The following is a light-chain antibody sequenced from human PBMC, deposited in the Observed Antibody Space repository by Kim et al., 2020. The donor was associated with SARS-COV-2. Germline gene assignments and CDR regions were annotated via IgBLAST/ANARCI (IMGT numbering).Light chain of an antibody. CDR3: QQYENSPWT. V-gene: IGKV3-20*01. CDR1: QSVSSMY. Sequence: IVLTQPPGTLSLSPGERATLSCRASQSVSSMYLAWYQQKPGQAPRLLIYGASSRATGIPDRFSGSGSGTDFTLTISRLEPEDCAVYYCQQYENSPWTFGQGTKVDIK. CDR2: GAS. J-gene: IGKJ1*01.